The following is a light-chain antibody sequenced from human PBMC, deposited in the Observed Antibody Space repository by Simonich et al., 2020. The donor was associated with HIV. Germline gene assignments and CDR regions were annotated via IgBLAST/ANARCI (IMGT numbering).Light chain of an antibody. CDR2: GAP. CDR3: QQYNNWPLF. J-gene: IGKJ2*01. V-gene: IGKV3-15*01. Sequence: IVMTQSPATLSVSPGKRATLPCRASRRISTNLAWYQQKPAQAPRHLIYGAPPRATGVPPRFSGTGSGTEFTLTISSVQSEDFVIYYCQQYNNWPLFFGQGTKLEIK. CDR1: RRISTN.